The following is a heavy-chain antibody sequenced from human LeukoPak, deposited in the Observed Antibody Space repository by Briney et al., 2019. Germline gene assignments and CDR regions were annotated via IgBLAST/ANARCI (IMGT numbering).Heavy chain of an antibody. CDR2: IWFDGSNK. CDR1: GFIFSNDA. D-gene: IGHD1-1*01. Sequence: PGVSLRLSCAASGFIFSNDAMHWVRQAPGKGLEWVAFIWFDGSNKHYADSVKGRFTISRDNSEDTLYLQMNSLRAEDTAVYYCVRDPSGSGFAFDSWGQGALVTVSS. V-gene: IGHV3-33*01. J-gene: IGHJ4*02. CDR3: VRDPSGSGFAFDS.